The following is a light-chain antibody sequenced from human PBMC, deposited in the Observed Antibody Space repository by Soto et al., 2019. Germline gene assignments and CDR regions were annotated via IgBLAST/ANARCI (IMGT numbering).Light chain of an antibody. V-gene: IGLV1-47*01. CDR3: GGWDDSLSGPV. CDR1: SSNIGSNY. Sequence: QPVLTQPPSASGTPGQRVNISCSGSSSNIGSNYVYWYRQFPGTAPKFLIQRNNQRPSGVPARFSGSKSGTSASLAISGLRSEDEADYYCGGWDDSLSGPVFGGGTKLTVL. J-gene: IGLJ2*01. CDR2: RNN.